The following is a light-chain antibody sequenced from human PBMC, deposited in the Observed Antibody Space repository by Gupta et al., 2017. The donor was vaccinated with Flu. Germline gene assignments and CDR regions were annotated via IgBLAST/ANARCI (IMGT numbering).Light chain of an antibody. CDR2: AGT. CDR1: QSISKY. Sequence: DIQMTQSPSSLSASVGDRVTITCRASQSISKYLNWYQHKPGKAPKLLICAGTSLQSGVPSRFSGSGSGTDFTLSISSLQPEDSATYYCQQSYSDPTRFGGGTKLQI. J-gene: IGKJ4*01. V-gene: IGKV1-39*01. CDR3: QQSYSDPTR.